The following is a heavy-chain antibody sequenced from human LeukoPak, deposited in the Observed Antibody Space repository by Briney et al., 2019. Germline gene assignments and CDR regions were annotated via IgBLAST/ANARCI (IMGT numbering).Heavy chain of an antibody. V-gene: IGHV4-34*01. CDR3: ARQEVILFDY. Sequence: SETLSLTCAVSGGSFDDYYWSWIRQSPGKGLEWIGEINHSGSTNYNPSLKSRVTISVDTSKNQFSLKLSSVTAADTAVYYCARQEVILFDYWGQGTLVTVSS. CDR1: GGSFDDYY. D-gene: IGHD3-16*01. J-gene: IGHJ4*02. CDR2: INHSGST.